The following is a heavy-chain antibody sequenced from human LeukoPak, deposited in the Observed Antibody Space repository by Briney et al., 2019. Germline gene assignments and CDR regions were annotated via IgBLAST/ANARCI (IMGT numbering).Heavy chain of an antibody. CDR1: GGSISSYY. CDR3: ARHYCSADKCYYFDY. V-gene: IGHV4-4*09. CDR2: IYTSGST. D-gene: IGHD2-15*01. J-gene: IGHJ4*02. Sequence: PSETLSLTCTVSGGSISSYYWSWIRQPPGKGLEWIGYIYTSGSTNYNPSLKSRVTISVDTSKNQFSLKLSSVTAADTAVYYCARHYCSADKCYYFDYWGQGTLVTVSS.